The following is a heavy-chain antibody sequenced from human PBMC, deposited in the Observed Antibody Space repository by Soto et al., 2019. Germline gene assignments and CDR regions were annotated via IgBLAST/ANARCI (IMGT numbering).Heavy chain of an antibody. D-gene: IGHD3-22*01. V-gene: IGHV5-10-1*01. CDR1: GYSFAGYW. CDR3: ARQIYDSDTGPNFQYYFDS. Sequence: PGESLKISCKGSGYSFAGYWITWVRQKPGKGLEWMGRIDPSDSQTYYSPSFRGHVTISATKSITTVFLQWSSRRASDTAMYYCARQIYDSDTGPNFQYYFDSWGQGTPVTVPS. J-gene: IGHJ4*02. CDR2: IDPSDSQT.